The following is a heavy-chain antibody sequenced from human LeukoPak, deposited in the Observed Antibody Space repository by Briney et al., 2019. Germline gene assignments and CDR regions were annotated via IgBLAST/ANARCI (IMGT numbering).Heavy chain of an antibody. CDR2: IWYDGSNK. J-gene: IGHJ4*02. CDR1: GFTFSSYG. D-gene: IGHD3-22*01. CDR3: ASGADYYDSSGYFDY. V-gene: IGHV3-33*01. Sequence: GGSLRLSCAASGFTFSSYGMHWVRQAPGKGLEWVAVIWYDGSNKYYADSVKGRFTISRDNSKDTLYLQMNSLRAEDTAVYYCASGADYYDSSGYFDYWGQGTLVTVSS.